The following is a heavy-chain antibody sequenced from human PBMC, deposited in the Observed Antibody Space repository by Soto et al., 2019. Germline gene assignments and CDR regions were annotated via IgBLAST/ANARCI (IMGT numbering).Heavy chain of an antibody. CDR3: ARDYASDAFDI. CDR2: IKQDGSEK. CDR1: GFTISSYW. J-gene: IGHJ3*02. V-gene: IGHV3-7*01. D-gene: IGHD2-2*01. Sequence: PGGSLRLSCAASGFTISSYWMSWVRQAPGKGLEWVANIKQDGSEKYYVDSVKGRFTISRDNAKNSLYLQMNSLRAEDTAVYYCARDYASDAFDIWGQGTMVTVSS.